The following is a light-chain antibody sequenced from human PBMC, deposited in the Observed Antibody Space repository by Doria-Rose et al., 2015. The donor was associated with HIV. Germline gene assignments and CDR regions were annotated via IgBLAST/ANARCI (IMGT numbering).Light chain of an antibody. CDR3: QQYSQWPPYT. CDR2: RAF. V-gene: IGKV3-15*01. CDR1: QGIGSD. Sequence: LTQPPATLSVSPGERATLSCRASQGIGSDVAWYQQKPGQAPRLLIYRAFIRATGIPPRFTGGGSGTEFTLTISSLQSEDFAVYFCQQYSQWPPYTFGQGTKLEVK. J-gene: IGKJ2*01.